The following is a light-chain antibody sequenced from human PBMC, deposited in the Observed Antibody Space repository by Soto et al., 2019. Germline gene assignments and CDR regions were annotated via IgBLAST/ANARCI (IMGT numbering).Light chain of an antibody. CDR2: FAS. CDR3: QQRNVWPPVT. J-gene: IGKJ1*01. V-gene: IGKV3-15*01. CDR1: RNIISN. Sequence: EIVMTQSPGTLSVSPGERVTLSCRANRNIISNLAWYQQKPGQAPRLLIFFASTRATGVPDRFSGSGSGTDFTLTISSLEPEDSAVYYCQQRNVWPPVTFGQGTKVDIK.